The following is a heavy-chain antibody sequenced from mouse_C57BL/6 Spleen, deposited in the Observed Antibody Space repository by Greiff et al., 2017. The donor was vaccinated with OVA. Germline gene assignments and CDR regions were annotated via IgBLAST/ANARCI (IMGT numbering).Heavy chain of an antibody. D-gene: IGHD4-1*01. V-gene: IGHV10-1*01. J-gene: IGHJ2*01. CDR2: IRSKSNNYAT. CDR3: VRQNWDGDFDY. CDR1: GFSFNTYA. Sequence: EVQLVESGGGLVQPKGSLKLSCAASGFSFNTYAMNWVRQAPGKGLEWVARIRSKSNNYATYYADSVKDRFTISRDDSESMLYLQMNNLKTEDTAVYYCVRQNWDGDFDYWGQGTTLTVSS.